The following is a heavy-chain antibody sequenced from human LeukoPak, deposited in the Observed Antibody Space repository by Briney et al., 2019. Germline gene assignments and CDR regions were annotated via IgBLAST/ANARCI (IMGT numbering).Heavy chain of an antibody. CDR1: GYTFTSYD. CDR3: ARGPGPLYNWNWGFNYYYYMDV. Sequence: GASVKVSCKASGYTFTSYDINWVRQATGQGLGWMGWMNPNSGNTGYAQKFQGRVTITRNTSISTAYMELSSLRSEDTAVYYCARGPGPLYNWNWGFNYYYYMDVWGKGTTVTVSS. D-gene: IGHD1-7*01. CDR2: MNPNSGNT. V-gene: IGHV1-8*01. J-gene: IGHJ6*03.